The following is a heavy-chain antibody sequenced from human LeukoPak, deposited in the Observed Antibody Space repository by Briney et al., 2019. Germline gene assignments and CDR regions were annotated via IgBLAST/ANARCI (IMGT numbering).Heavy chain of an antibody. D-gene: IGHD2-15*01. CDR3: ARHGRRGCSGGSCYPRSSWFDP. CDR2: IYHSGST. J-gene: IGHJ5*02. Sequence: PSETLSLTCAVSGGSISSSNWWSWVRQPPGKGLEWIGEIYHSGSTNYNPSLKSRVTMSVDTSKNQFSLKLSSVTAADTAVYYCARHGRRGCSGGSCYPRSSWFDPWGQGTLVTVSS. CDR1: GGSISSSNW. V-gene: IGHV4-4*02.